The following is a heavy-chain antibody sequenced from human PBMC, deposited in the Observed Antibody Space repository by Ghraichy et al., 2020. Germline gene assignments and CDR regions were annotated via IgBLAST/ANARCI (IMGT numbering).Heavy chain of an antibody. V-gene: IGHV1-24*01. CDR3: ATGTITIFGVDSPPFDY. CDR2: FDPEDGET. CDR1: GYTLTELS. J-gene: IGHJ4*02. D-gene: IGHD3-3*01. Sequence: ASVKVSCKVSGYTLTELSMHWVRQAPGKGLEWMGGFDPEDGETIYAQKFQGRVTMTEDTSTDTAYMELSSLRSEDTAVYYCATGTITIFGVDSPPFDYWGQGTLFTVSS.